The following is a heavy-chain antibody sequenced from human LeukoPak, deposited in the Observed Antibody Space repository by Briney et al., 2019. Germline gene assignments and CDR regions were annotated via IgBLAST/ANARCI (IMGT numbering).Heavy chain of an antibody. D-gene: IGHD5-12*01. CDR3: AKDREGLSSGYDLEYFDY. CDR2: ISGGGGTT. CDR1: GFTFSSYA. Sequence: PGGSLRLSCAASGFTFSSYAMNWVRQARGKGLEWVSAISGGGGTTYYADSVKGRFTISRDNSKNTLFLQMNSLRAEDTAVYYCAKDREGLSSGYDLEYFDYWGQGTLVTVSS. J-gene: IGHJ4*02. V-gene: IGHV3-23*01.